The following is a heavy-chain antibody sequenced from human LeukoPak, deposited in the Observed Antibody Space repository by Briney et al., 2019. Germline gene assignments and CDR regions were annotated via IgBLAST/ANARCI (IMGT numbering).Heavy chain of an antibody. CDR2: IKQDGREK. CDR1: GFTFITYW. V-gene: IGHV3-7*04. D-gene: IGHD6-13*01. J-gene: IGHJ4*02. CDR3: ARYGSIVAAGTFDY. Sequence: GGARRLSCAPPGFTFITYWLSGVSPAPGKGLWWGANIKQDGREKYYVDSVKGRFTISRDNAKNSLYLQMNSLRAEDTAVYYCARYGSIVAAGTFDYWGQGTLVTVSS.